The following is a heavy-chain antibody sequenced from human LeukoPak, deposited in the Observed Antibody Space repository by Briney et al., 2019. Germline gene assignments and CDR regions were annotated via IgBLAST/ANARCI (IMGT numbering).Heavy chain of an antibody. J-gene: IGHJ4*02. Sequence: GGSLRLSCTASGFTFGDYIMSWFRQAPGKGLEWVGFIRRKAYGGTTEYAASVKGRFTISRGDSKSIAYLQMNSLKTEDTAMYYCTRPARISMIVGDLGYFHYWGQGTLVTVSS. V-gene: IGHV3-49*03. CDR3: TRPARISMIVGDLGYFHY. D-gene: IGHD3-22*01. CDR1: GFTFGDYI. CDR2: IRRKAYGGTT.